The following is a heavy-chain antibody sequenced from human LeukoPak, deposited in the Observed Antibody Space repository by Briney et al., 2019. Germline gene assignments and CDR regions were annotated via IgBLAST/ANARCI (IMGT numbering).Heavy chain of an antibody. J-gene: IGHJ4*02. Sequence: GGSLRLSCAASGFTFSSYGMHWVRQAPGKGLEWVAVIWYDGSNKYYADSVKGRFTISRDNSKNTLYLQMKSLRAEDTAVYYCARFRYSSGWPDYWGQGTLVTVSS. CDR1: GFTFSSYG. D-gene: IGHD6-19*01. V-gene: IGHV3-33*08. CDR2: IWYDGSNK. CDR3: ARFRYSSGWPDY.